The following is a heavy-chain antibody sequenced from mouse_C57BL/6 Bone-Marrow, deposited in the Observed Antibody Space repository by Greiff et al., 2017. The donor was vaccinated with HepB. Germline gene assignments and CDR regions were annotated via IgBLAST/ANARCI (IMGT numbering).Heavy chain of an antibody. J-gene: IGHJ4*01. V-gene: IGHV2-9-1*01. Sequence: VQGVESGPGLVAPSQSLSITCTVSGFSLTSYAISWVRPPPGKGLEWLGGIWTGGGTNYNSALKSRLSISKDNSKSQVFLKMNSLQTDDTARYYCARNSLLTTVVAGDAMDYWGQGTSVTVSS. D-gene: IGHD1-1*01. CDR3: ARNSLLTTVVAGDAMDY. CDR1: GFSLTSYA. CDR2: IWTGGGT.